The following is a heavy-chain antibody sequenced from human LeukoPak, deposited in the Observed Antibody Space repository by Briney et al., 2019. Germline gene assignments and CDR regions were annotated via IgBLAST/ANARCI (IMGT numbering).Heavy chain of an antibody. V-gene: IGHV4-4*07. CDR1: GGSISSYY. Sequence: PSETLSLTCTVSGGSISSYYWSWIRQPAGKGLEWIGRIYTSGSTNYNPSLKSRVTMSVDTSKNQFSLKLSSVTAADTAVYYCAREGPIFGVVKWFDPWGQGTLVTVSS. J-gene: IGHJ5*02. CDR2: IYTSGST. CDR3: AREGPIFGVVKWFDP. D-gene: IGHD3-3*01.